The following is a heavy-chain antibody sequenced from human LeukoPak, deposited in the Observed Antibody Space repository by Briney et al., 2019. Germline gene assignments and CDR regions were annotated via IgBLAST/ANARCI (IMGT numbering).Heavy chain of an antibody. D-gene: IGHD3-10*01. CDR2: IKSDGTGI. J-gene: IGHJ4*02. V-gene: IGHV3-74*03. CDR3: VRGQTIDF. CDR1: GFTFSDYW. Sequence: PGGSLRLCCTASGFTFSDYWMYWVRQAPGKGLVWVSRIKSDGTGILYEDFAEGRFTISRDNAKNALYLQMSSLREEDTAVYYCVRGQTIDFWGQGILVTAPS.